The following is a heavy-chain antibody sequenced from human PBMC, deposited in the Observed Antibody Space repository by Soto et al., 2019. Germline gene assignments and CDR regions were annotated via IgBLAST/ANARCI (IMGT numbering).Heavy chain of an antibody. V-gene: IGHV3-33*01. CDR3: GRDPYSGVRYYLDL. D-gene: IGHD1-26*01. Sequence: GCSPRLSSATCRFSLWIYGIDGVRQAPGKGLEWVAVKWFFASGGNEYYADSVKGRFAISRDDSKQTAYLEMKSLRAEDTAVYYCGRDPYSGVRYYLDLWGQGTQVTVSS. CDR2: KWFFASGGNE. CDR1: RFSLWIYG. J-gene: IGHJ4*02.